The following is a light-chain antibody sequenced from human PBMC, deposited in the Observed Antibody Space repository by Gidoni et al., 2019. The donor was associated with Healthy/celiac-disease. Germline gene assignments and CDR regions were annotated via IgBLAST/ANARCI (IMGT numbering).Light chain of an antibody. CDR3: QQSYSTPHT. CDR1: QSISSY. V-gene: IGKV1-39*01. J-gene: IGKJ4*01. Sequence: DIQMTQSPSSLSASVGDRVTITCRASQSISSYLNWYQLKPGKAPKLLIYAASSLQSGVPSRFSGSGSGTDFTLTISSLQPEDFATYYCQQSYSTPHTFGGXTKVEIK. CDR2: AAS.